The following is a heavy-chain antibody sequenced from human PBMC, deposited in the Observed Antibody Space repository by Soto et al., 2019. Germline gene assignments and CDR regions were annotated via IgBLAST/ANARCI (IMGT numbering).Heavy chain of an antibody. CDR3: AREMYSSSWYFYYFDY. CDR1: GYTSTTYA. Sequence: ASVKVSCKASGYTSTTYAMHWVPQAPGQRLEWMGWINAGNGNTKYSQKFQGRVTITRDTSASTAYMELSSLRSEDTAVYYCAREMYSSSWYFYYFDYWGQGTLVTVSS. D-gene: IGHD6-13*01. CDR2: INAGNGNT. V-gene: IGHV1-3*01. J-gene: IGHJ4*02.